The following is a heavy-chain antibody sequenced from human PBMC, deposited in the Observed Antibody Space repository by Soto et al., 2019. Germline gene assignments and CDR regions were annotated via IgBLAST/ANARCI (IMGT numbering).Heavy chain of an antibody. Sequence: GASVKVSCKASGYTFTSYGISWVRQAPGQGLEWMGWISAYNGNTNYAQKLQGRVTMTTDTSTSTAYMELRSLRSDDTAVYYCARGRGGYSYGYDLNSYYYYYGMAVWGQGTTVTVSS. CDR1: GYTFTSYG. J-gene: IGHJ6*02. V-gene: IGHV1-18*01. CDR3: ARGRGGYSYGYDLNSYYYYYGMAV. CDR2: ISAYNGNT. D-gene: IGHD5-18*01.